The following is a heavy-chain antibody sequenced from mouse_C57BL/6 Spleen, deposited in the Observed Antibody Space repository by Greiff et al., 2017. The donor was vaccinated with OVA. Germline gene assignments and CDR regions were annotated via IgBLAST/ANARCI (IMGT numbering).Heavy chain of an antibody. CDR1: GFTFSSYT. V-gene: IGHV5-9*01. CDR3: ARHDSSGYVAYAMDY. J-gene: IGHJ4*01. Sequence: EVQLQESGGGLVKPGGSLKLSCAASGFTFSSYTMSWVRQTPEKRLEWVATISGGGGNTYYPDSVKGRFTISRDNAKNTLYLQMSSLRSEDTALYYCARHDSSGYVAYAMDYWGQGTSVTVSS. D-gene: IGHD3-2*02. CDR2: ISGGGGNT.